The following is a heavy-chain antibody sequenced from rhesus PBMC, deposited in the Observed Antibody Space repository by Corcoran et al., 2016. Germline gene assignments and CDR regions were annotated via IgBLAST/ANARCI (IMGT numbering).Heavy chain of an antibody. CDR3: AGTSSYDV. V-gene: IGHV4-122*02. J-gene: IGHJ5-2*02. CDR1: GGSISSNYYY. Sequence: QVQLQASGPGLVKPSETLSLTCTVSGGSISSNYYYWTWIRQATGKGLEWIGYISYSGTTNYNPSLKSRVTSLRDTSKNQFSLKLNSVTAADTAVYYCAGTSSYDVWGRGVLVTVSS. CDR2: ISYSGTT. D-gene: IGHD4-4*01.